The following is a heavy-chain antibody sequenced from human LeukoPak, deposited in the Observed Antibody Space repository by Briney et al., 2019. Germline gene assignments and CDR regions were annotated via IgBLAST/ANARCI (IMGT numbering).Heavy chain of an antibody. V-gene: IGHV3-21*01. Sequence: GGSLRLSCAASGFTFSSYSMNWVGQAPGKGLEWVSSISSSSSYIYYADSVKGRFTISRDNAKNSLYLQMNSLSAEDTAVYYCARDNVLEWLSHFDYWGQGTLVTVSS. CDR2: ISSSSSYI. CDR3: ARDNVLEWLSHFDY. D-gene: IGHD3-3*01. CDR1: GFTFSSYS. J-gene: IGHJ4*02.